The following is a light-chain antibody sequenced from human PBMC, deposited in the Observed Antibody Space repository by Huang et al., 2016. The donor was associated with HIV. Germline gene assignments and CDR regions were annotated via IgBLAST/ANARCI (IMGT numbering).Light chain of an antibody. Sequence: VIWMTQSPSLLSVSKGDTVTIICRVSQGIDSYLSWYQQKPGKAPELLISAASTLQGGVPSRFSGSGSGTDFTLTISRLQSEDFANYYCQQYYTFPWTFGQGTKVDVK. V-gene: IGKV1D-8*01. CDR2: AAS. J-gene: IGKJ1*01. CDR3: QQYYTFPWT. CDR1: QGIDSY.